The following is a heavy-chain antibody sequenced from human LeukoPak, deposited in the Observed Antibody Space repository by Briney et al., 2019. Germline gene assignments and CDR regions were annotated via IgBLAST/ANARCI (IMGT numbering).Heavy chain of an antibody. V-gene: IGHV1-8*01. CDR2: MNPNSGNT. CDR1: GYTFTSYD. J-gene: IGHJ6*02. CDR3: ARVFIVVVPAAIEDHYYYYYGMDV. Sequence: ASVKVSCKASGYTFTSYDVNWVRQAPGQGLEWMGWMNPNSGNTGYAQKFQGRVTMTRNTSISTAYMELSSLRSEDTAVYYCARVFIVVVPAAIEDHYYYYYGMDVWGQGTTVTVSS. D-gene: IGHD2-2*01.